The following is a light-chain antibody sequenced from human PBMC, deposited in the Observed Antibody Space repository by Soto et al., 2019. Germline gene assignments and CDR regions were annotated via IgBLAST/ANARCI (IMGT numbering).Light chain of an antibody. CDR2: SSS. J-gene: IGKJ1*01. CDR1: QSISVY. V-gene: IGKV1-39*01. CDR3: QQSYSRPRA. Sequence: DIQMTQSPSSLSAYVGDRVTITCRASQSISVYLNWYQQKPGKAPNLLIYSSSSLESGVPSRFSGSGSGTDVTLTISSLQPEDFATYFCQQSYSRPRAFGKGTKVEI.